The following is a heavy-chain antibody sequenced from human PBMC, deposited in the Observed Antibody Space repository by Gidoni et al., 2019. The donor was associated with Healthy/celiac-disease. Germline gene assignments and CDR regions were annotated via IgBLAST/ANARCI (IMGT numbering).Heavy chain of an antibody. CDR2: IYTSGST. V-gene: IGHV4-61*02. D-gene: IGHD6-6*01. CDR1: GGSISSGRYY. J-gene: IGHJ4*02. Sequence: QVQLQESGPGLVKPSQTLSLTCTVSGGSISSGRYYWSWIRQPAGKGLEWIGRIYTSGSTNYNPSLKSRVTISVDTSKNQFSLKLSSVTAADTAVYYCASTAARYRYYFDYWGQGTLVTVSS. CDR3: ASTAARYRYYFDY.